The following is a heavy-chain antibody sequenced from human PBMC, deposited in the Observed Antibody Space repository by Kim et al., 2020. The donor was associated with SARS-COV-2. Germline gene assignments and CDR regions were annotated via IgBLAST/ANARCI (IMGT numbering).Heavy chain of an antibody. D-gene: IGHD2-15*01. CDR3: ARQGGGDYYYYYGMDV. V-gene: IGHV4-59*08. CDR2: IYYSGST. CDR1: GGSISSYY. J-gene: IGHJ6*02. Sequence: SETLSLTCTVSGGSISSYYWSWIRQPPGKVLEWIGYIYYSGSTNYNPSLKSRVTISVDTSKNQFSLKLSSVTAADTAVYYCARQGGGDYYYYYGMDVWGQGTTVTVSS.